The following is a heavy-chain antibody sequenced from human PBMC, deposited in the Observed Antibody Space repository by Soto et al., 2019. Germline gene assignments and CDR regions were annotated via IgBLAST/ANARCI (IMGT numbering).Heavy chain of an antibody. V-gene: IGHV3-23*01. CDR1: GFTFSNFV. Sequence: GGSLRLSCATSGFTFSNFVMRWVRQTPGKGLEWVSTITSTGGDTYYTDSVKGRFTISRDNSKNTLYLQMSSLRAEDTALYYCTKASSDRHHMDVWGQGTTVTVSS. CDR3: TKASSDRHHMDV. CDR2: ITSTGGDT. J-gene: IGHJ6*02.